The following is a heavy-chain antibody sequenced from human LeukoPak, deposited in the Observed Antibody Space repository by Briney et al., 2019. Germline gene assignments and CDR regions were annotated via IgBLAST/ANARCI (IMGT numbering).Heavy chain of an antibody. Sequence: GGSLRLSCAASGFTFSSYSMNWVRQAPGKGLEWVSSISSSSGYIYYADSVKGRFTISRDNAKNSLYLQMNSLRAEDTAVYYCARVSGYCSSTSCFDYWGQGTLVTVSS. J-gene: IGHJ4*02. D-gene: IGHD2-2*01. V-gene: IGHV3-21*01. CDR1: GFTFSSYS. CDR2: ISSSSGYI. CDR3: ARVSGYCSSTSCFDY.